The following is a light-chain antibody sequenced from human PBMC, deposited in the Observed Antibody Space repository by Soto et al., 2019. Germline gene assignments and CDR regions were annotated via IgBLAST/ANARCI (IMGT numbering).Light chain of an antibody. J-gene: IGKJ5*01. CDR1: QTIRGL. V-gene: IGKV3-11*01. CDR3: QQRHNWPIT. CDR2: DTS. Sequence: EIVLTQSPATLSLSPGERATLSFRTSQTIRGLLNWYQQRPGQAPRLLIYDTSNRATDIPARFSGSRSGTDFILTISSLDPEDFGVYFCQQRHNWPITFGQGTRLDIK.